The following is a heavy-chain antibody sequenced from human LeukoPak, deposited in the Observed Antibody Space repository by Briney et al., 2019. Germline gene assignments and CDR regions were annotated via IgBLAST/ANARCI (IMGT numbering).Heavy chain of an antibody. J-gene: IGHJ5*02. Sequence: ASVKVSCKASGYTFTSYGISWVRQAPGQGLEWMGWISAYNGNTNYAQKLQGRVTMTTDTSTSTAYMELRSLRSDDTAVYYCARRAITMIGWGNWFDPWGQGTLVTVSS. CDR2: ISAYNGNT. D-gene: IGHD3-22*01. CDR1: GYTFTSYG. CDR3: ARRAITMIGWGNWFDP. V-gene: IGHV1-18*01.